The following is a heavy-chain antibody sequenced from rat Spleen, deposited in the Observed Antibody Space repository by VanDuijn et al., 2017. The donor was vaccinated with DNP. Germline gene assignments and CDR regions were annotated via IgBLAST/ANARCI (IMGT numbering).Heavy chain of an antibody. J-gene: IGHJ1*01. CDR1: GFSLTNYG. V-gene: IGHV2-16*01. CDR2: IWSGGGT. CDR3: ARNWCLDF. Sequence: QVQLKESGPSLVQSSQTLSLTCTVSGFSLTNYGVSWVRQAPGKGLQWIGEIWSGGGTDYNSALKSRLSISRDTSKSQVILKLNSLQTEDTAMYFCARNWCLDFWGPGTRVTVSS.